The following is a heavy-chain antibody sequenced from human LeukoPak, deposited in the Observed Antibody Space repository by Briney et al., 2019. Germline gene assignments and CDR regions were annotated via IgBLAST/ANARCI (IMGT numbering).Heavy chain of an antibody. V-gene: IGHV3-23*01. CDR1: GFTFSSYA. J-gene: IGHJ4*02. CDR2: ISGSGGST. D-gene: IGHD6-13*01. CDR3: TSNLPGYSSSWPDY. Sequence: GGSLRLSCAASGFTFSSYAMSWVRQAPGKGLEWVSAISGSGGSTYYADSVKGRFTISRDNSKNSLYLQMNNLRAEDSATYYCTSNLPGYSSSWPDYWGRGILVTVSS.